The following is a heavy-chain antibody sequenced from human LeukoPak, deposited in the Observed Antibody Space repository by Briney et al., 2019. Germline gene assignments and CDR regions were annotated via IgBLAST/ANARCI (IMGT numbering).Heavy chain of an antibody. Sequence: GGSLRLSCAASGFTFSSYGMHWVRQAPGKGLEWVGFIRSKAYGGTTEYAASVKGRFTISRDDSKSIAYLQMNSLKTEDTAVYYCTREAEGSGSYSPLWGQGTLVTVSS. J-gene: IGHJ4*02. V-gene: IGHV3-49*04. CDR2: IRSKAYGGTT. CDR3: TREAEGSGSYSPL. D-gene: IGHD3-10*01. CDR1: GFTFSSYG.